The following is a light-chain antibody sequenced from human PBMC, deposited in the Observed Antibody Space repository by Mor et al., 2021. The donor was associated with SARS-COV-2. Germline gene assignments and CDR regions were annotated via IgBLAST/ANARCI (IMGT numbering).Light chain of an antibody. CDR3: QQYNEWPPT. CDR2: GTS. V-gene: IGKV3-15*01. J-gene: IGKJ1*01. CDR1: QSVRSK. Sequence: SPGERATLSCRASQSVRSKLAWYQQKPGQSPSLLIYGTSTRATDIPARFSGSGSGTEFTLTISSLQSEDFALYYCQQYNEWPPTFG.